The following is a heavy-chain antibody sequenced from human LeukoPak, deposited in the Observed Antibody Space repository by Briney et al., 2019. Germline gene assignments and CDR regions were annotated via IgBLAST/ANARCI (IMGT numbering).Heavy chain of an antibody. D-gene: IGHD2-15*01. Sequence: QSGGSLRLSCTASGFAFGSYAMYWVRQAPGKGLEWVSGIFGSGGSAHYADSVKGRFTISRDNSRNTVYLEMNSLGAEDTAVYFCAKTTVGYSSGRFPGWPADYWGQGTLVTVSS. J-gene: IGHJ4*02. CDR2: IFGSGGSA. CDR3: AKTTVGYSSGRFPGWPADY. CDR1: GFAFGSYA. V-gene: IGHV3-23*01.